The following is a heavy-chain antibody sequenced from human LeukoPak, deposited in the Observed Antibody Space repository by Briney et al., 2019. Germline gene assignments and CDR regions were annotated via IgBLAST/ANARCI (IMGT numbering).Heavy chain of an antibody. CDR2: ISAYNGNT. J-gene: IGHJ4*02. D-gene: IGHD5-12*01. V-gene: IGHV1-18*01. CDR3: ARSVDIVATIRSFDY. CDR1: GYTFTSYG. Sequence: DSVEVSCKASGYTFTSYGISWVRQAPGQGLEWMGWISAYNGNTNYAQKLQGRVTMTTDTSTSTAYMELRSLRSDDTAVYYCARSVDIVATIRSFDYWGQGTLVTVSS.